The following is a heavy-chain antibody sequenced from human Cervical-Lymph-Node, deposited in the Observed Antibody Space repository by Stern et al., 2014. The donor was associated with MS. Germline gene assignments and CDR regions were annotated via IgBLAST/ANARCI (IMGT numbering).Heavy chain of an antibody. J-gene: IGHJ4*02. Sequence: VQLVESGAAVKKPGSSVKVSCQTSGDTFTRNAINWVRQAPGQGLEWMGGIIPIFGTTNHAQKFRDRVTITADASTNTVYMELNSLRSEDTAVYFCARAGGSTVGYYVDYWGQGTLVTVSS. CDR3: ARAGGSTVGYYVDY. CDR2: IIPIFGTT. D-gene: IGHD1-26*01. V-gene: IGHV1-69*01. CDR1: GDTFTRNA.